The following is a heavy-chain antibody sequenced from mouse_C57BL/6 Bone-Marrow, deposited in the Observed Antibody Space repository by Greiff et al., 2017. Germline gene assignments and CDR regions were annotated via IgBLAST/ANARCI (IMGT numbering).Heavy chain of an antibody. Sequence: VQLQESGAELVRPGASVKLSCKASGFTFTDYYINWVQQTPGQGLEWIARIYPGSGNTYYNEKFKGKATLTAEKASSTAYMQLSSLTSEDSAVSCYARLLLPGDYAMDYWGQGTSVTVSS. J-gene: IGHJ4*01. CDR3: ARLLLPGDYAMDY. D-gene: IGHD1-1*01. V-gene: IGHV1-76*01. CDR2: IYPGSGNT. CDR1: GFTFTDYY.